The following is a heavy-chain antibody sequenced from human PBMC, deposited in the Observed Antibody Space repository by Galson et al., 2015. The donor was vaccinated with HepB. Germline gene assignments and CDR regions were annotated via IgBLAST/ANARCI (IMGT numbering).Heavy chain of an antibody. CDR1: GGSISSSNW. D-gene: IGHD2-15*01. V-gene: IGHV4-4*02. J-gene: IGHJ4*02. CDR2: IYHSGST. Sequence: ETLSLTCAVSGGSISSSNWWSWVRQPPGKGLEWIGEIYHSGSTNYNPSLKSRVTISLDKSKNQFSLNLSSVIAADTAVYYCARGIAVVPTGPQTAGEDYWGQGILVTVSS. CDR3: ARGIAVVPTGPQTAGEDY.